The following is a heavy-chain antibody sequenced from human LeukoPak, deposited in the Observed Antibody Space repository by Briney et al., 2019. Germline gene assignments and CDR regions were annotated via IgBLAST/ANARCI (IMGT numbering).Heavy chain of an antibody. D-gene: IGHD1-26*01. Sequence: GASVKVSCKVSGYTLTELSMRWVRQAPGKGREWMGGFDPEDGETIYTQKFEGRVTMTEDTSTDTAYMELSSLRSEDTAVYYCATGVGATPNYYYYYMDVWGKGTTVTVSS. CDR1: GYTLTELS. CDR2: FDPEDGET. J-gene: IGHJ6*03. CDR3: ATGVGATPNYYYYYMDV. V-gene: IGHV1-24*01.